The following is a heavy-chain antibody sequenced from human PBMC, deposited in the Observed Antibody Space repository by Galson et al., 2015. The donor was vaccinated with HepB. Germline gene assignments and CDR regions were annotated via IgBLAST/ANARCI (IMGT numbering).Heavy chain of an antibody. CDR2: ISSSSSTI. D-gene: IGHD2-21*02. Sequence: SLRLSCAASGFTFSSYSMNWVRQAPGKGLEWVSYISSSSSTIYYADSVKGRFTISRDNAKNSLYLQMNSLRDEDTAVYYCARDVCGGDCVSYGMDVWGQGTTVTVSS. CDR1: GFTFSSYS. J-gene: IGHJ6*02. V-gene: IGHV3-48*02. CDR3: ARDVCGGDCVSYGMDV.